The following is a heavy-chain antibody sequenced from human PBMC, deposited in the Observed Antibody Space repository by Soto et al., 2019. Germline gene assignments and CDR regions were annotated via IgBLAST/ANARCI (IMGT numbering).Heavy chain of an antibody. CDR3: ATYDVLTGNDAFNI. CDR2: VYFSGST. J-gene: IGHJ3*02. D-gene: IGHD3-9*01. Sequence: SETLSLTCTVSGGSLNSYYWSWIRQPPGRGLEYIGYVYFSGSTHYNPSLQSRVTISIDMSNNRFSLKLSSVTATDTAVYYCATYDVLTGNDAFNIWGQGTMVTVSS. V-gene: IGHV4-59*08. CDR1: GGSLNSYY.